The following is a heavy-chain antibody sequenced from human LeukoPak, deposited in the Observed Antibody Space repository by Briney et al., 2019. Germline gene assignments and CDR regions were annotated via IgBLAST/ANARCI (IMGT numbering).Heavy chain of an antibody. J-gene: IGHJ4*02. CDR1: GFTFSSYA. CDR2: ISGSGGST. CDR3: AKDNLLRYFDWLLYKGDHSFDY. V-gene: IGHV3-23*01. Sequence: GGSLRLSCAASGFTFSSYAMSWVRQAPGKGLEWVSAISGSGGSTYYADSVKGRFTISRDNSKNTLYLQMNSLRAEDTAVYYCAKDNLLRYFDWLLYKGDHSFDYWGQGTLVTVSS. D-gene: IGHD3-9*01.